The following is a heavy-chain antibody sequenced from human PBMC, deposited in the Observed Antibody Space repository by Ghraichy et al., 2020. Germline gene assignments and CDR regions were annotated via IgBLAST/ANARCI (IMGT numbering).Heavy chain of an antibody. CDR1: GFTFSSYA. V-gene: IGHV3-23*01. CDR2: VSDSGAST. D-gene: IGHD3/OR15-3a*01. Sequence: GGSLRLSCAVSGFTFSSYAMSWVRQAPGKGLEWVSAVSDSGASTYYADSVKGRFTISRDNSKNTLYLQMNSLRAEDTAVYYCAPPGPVIRGYWGQGTLVTVSS. J-gene: IGHJ4*02. CDR3: APPGPVIRGY.